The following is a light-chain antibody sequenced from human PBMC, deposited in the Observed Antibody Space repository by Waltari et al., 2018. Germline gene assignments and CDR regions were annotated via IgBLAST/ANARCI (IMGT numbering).Light chain of an antibody. Sequence: DIVLTQSPGTLSLSPGERATLPCRASQSVGRYLAWYQQKPGQAPRLLIYGASTRATGIPDRFSGSGSGTDFSLIISRLEPEDFAVYFCQKYEALPATFGQGTKVEIK. CDR2: GAS. V-gene: IGKV3-20*01. CDR3: QKYEALPAT. J-gene: IGKJ1*01. CDR1: QSVGRY.